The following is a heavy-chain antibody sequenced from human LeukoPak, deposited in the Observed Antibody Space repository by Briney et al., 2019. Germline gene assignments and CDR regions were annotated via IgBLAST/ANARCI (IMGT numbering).Heavy chain of an antibody. V-gene: IGHV4-59*08. Sequence: SETLSLTCTVPGGSISSYYWSWIRQPPGKGLEWIGHIYYSGSTNYNPSLKSRVTISVDTSKNQFSLKLSSVTAADTAVYYCARREGDCGYWYFDLWGRGTLVTVSS. CDR3: ARREGDCGYWYFDL. CDR2: IYYSGST. CDR1: GGSISSYY. J-gene: IGHJ2*01. D-gene: IGHD2-21*02.